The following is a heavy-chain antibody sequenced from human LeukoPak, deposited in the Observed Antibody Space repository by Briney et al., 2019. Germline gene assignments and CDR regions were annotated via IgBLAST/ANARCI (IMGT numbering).Heavy chain of an antibody. Sequence: PSETLSLTCTVSGGSISSGDYYWSWIRQPPGKGLEWIGYIYYSGSTYYNPSLKSRVTISVDTSKNQFSLKLSSVTAADTAVYYCAREGRKQQLLDYWGQGTLVTVSS. D-gene: IGHD6-13*01. J-gene: IGHJ4*02. CDR1: GGSISSGDYY. CDR2: IYYSGST. CDR3: AREGRKQQLLDY. V-gene: IGHV4-30-4*08.